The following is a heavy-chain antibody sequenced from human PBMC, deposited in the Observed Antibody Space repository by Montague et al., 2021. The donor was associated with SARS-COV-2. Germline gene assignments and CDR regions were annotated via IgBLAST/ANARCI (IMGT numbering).Heavy chain of an antibody. Sequence: SLRLSCAASGFTLSSYDMHWVRQAPGKGLEWVAVISYDGSNKYYADSVKGRFTVSRDNSKNTLYLQMNSLRAEDTAAYYCAKDVGLRNFFDYWGQGTLVTVSS. CDR1: GFTLSSYD. CDR3: AKDVGLRNFFDY. V-gene: IGHV3-30*18. D-gene: IGHD1-26*01. CDR2: ISYDGSNK. J-gene: IGHJ4*02.